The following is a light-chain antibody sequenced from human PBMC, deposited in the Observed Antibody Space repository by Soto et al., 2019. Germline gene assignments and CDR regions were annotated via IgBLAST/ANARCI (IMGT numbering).Light chain of an antibody. CDR3: CSYTSLSTVV. CDR2: AVS. V-gene: IGLV2-14*01. Sequence: QSVLTPPASGSGSPGPSITISCTGTSSDVGGYNHVSWYQHPPGKAPKLILFAVSDRPSGVSHRFSGSKSGNTASLTISGLQAEDEADYYCCSYTSLSTVVFGGGTKLTVL. J-gene: IGLJ2*01. CDR1: SSDVGGYNH.